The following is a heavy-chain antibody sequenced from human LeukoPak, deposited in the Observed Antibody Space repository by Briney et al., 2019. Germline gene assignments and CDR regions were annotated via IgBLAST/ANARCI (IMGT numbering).Heavy chain of an antibody. CDR2: IKQDGSEK. J-gene: IGHJ4*02. CDR3: ARKIAYETADY. CDR1: GFTFSSYW. D-gene: IGHD2-21*02. V-gene: IGHV3-7*01. Sequence: GGSLRLSCAASGFTFSSYWMTWARQAPGKGLEWVANIKQDGSEKYYVDSVKGRFTISRDNAKNSLYLQMNSLRAEDTAVYYCARKIAYETADYWGQGTLVTVSS.